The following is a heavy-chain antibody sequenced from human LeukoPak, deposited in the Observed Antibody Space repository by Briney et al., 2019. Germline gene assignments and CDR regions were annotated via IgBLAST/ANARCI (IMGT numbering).Heavy chain of an antibody. V-gene: IGHV4-30-4*01. Sequence: SQTLSLTCTVSGGSISSGDYYWSWIRQPPGKGLEWIGYIYYSGSTYYNPSLKSRVTISVDTSKNQFSLKLSSVTAADTAVYYCARTRSLGYCSGGSCYSDYYFDYWGQGTLVTVSS. J-gene: IGHJ4*02. CDR2: IYYSGST. CDR1: GGSISSGDYY. D-gene: IGHD2-15*01. CDR3: ARTRSLGYCSGGSCYSDYYFDY.